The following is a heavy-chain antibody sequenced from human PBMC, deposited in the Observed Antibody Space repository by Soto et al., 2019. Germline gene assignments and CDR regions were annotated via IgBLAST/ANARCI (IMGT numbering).Heavy chain of an antibody. V-gene: IGHV3-30*03. CDR1: GFTFSSYG. J-gene: IGHJ6*02. CDR3: AREPYDFWSGYYSGYYGMDV. D-gene: IGHD3-3*01. Sequence: PGGSLRLSCAASGFTFSSYGMHWVRQAPGKGLEWVAVIYDGSNKYYADSVKGRFSISRDNSKNTLYLQMNSLRAEDTAVYYCAREPYDFWSGYYSGYYGMDVWGQGTTVTVSS. CDR2: IYDGSNK.